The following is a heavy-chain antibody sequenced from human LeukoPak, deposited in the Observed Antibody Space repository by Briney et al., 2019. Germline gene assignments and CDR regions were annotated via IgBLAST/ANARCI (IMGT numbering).Heavy chain of an antibody. D-gene: IGHD3-22*01. V-gene: IGHV3-74*01. CDR2: INSDGSST. CDR1: GFTFSSYW. CDR3: ARGYYEHHYFDY. J-gene: IGHJ4*02. Sequence: PGGSLRLSCAASGFTFSSYWMHWVRQAPGKGLVWVSRINSDGSSTSYADSVKGRFTISRDNAKNTLYLQMNSLSAEDTAVYYCARGYYEHHYFDYWGQGTLVTVSS.